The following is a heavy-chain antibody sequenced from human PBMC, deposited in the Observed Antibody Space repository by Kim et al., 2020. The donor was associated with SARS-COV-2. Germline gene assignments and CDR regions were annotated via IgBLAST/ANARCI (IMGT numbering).Heavy chain of an antibody. J-gene: IGHJ5*02. CDR1: GFSFGIYA. CDR2: ICGFDGGI. Sequence: GGSLRLSCAASGFSFGIYAMSWVRQVPGKGLEWVSTICGFDGGIFHADSVKGRFTISRDNSKNTLYLQMTNLKTEDTATYYCASRPGTAAAGTAHFDPWGQGTLVSVSS. D-gene: IGHD6-25*01. V-gene: IGHV3-23*01. CDR3: ASRPGTAAAGTAHFDP.